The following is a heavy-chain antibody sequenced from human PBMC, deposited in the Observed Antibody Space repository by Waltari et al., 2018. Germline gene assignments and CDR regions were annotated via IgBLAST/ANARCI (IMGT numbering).Heavy chain of an antibody. CDR2: VYHFGSS. CDR3: ARHESAHYGGFDS. CDR1: GDSITSASY. V-gene: IGHV4-38-2*01. Sequence: QVQLQESGPGLVKPSATLPLTCAVSGDSITSASYWGWIRQPPGKGLEWIGYVYHFGSSSYNPSLKSRVTMSVDTSKRQFSLNLSSVTAADTAVYYCARHESAHYGGFDSWGRGTRVTVSA. D-gene: IGHD4-17*01. J-gene: IGHJ4*02.